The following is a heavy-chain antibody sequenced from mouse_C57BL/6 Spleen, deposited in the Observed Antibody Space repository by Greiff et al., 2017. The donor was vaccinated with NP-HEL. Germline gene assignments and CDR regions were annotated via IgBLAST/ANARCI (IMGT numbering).Heavy chain of an antibody. D-gene: IGHD1-1*01. CDR3: ARGGYYGSRPHWYFDV. CDR2: INPYNGDT. CDR1: GYSFTGYF. V-gene: IGHV1-20*01. J-gene: IGHJ1*03. Sequence: EVQLQQSGPELVKPGDSVKISCKASGYSFTGYFMNWVMQSHGKSLEWIGRINPYNGDTFYNQKFKGKATLTVDKSSSTAHMELRSLTSEDSAVYYCARGGYYGSRPHWYFDVWGTGTTVTVSS.